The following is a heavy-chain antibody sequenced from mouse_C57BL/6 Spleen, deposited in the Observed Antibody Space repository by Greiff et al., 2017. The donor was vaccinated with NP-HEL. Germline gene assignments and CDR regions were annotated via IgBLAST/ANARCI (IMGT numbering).Heavy chain of an antibody. CDR3: ARHLDYYGSSYAMDY. D-gene: IGHD1-1*01. CDR1: GYTFTDYY. Sequence: EVQLQQSGPELVKPGASVKISCKASGYTFTDYYMNWVTQSHGKSLEWIGDINPNNGGTSYNQKFKGKATLTVDKSSSTAYMELRSLTSEDSAVYYFARHLDYYGSSYAMDYWGQGTSVTVSS. V-gene: IGHV1-26*01. J-gene: IGHJ4*01. CDR2: INPNNGGT.